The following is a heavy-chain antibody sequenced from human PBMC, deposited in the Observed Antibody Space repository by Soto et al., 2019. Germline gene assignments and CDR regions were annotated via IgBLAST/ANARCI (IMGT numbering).Heavy chain of an antibody. V-gene: IGHV1-18*01. CDR3: ARAYSGAAASSFDY. Sequence: GASVKVSCKACGYTFTSYGISWVRQAPGQGLEWMGWISAYNGNTNYAQKLQGRVTMTTDTSTSTAYMELRSLRSDDTAVYYCARAYSGAAASSFDYWGQGTLVTVSS. CDR1: GYTFTSYG. J-gene: IGHJ4*02. D-gene: IGHD6-13*01. CDR2: ISAYNGNT.